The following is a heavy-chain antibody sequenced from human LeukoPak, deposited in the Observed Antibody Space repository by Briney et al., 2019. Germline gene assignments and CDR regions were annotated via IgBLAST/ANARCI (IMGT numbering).Heavy chain of an antibody. J-gene: IGHJ6*03. D-gene: IGHD6-13*01. CDR2: IYTSGST. CDR1: GGSISSGSYY. CDR3: ARDRASSSWYNHYYYMDV. Sequence: SETLSLTCTVSGGSISSGSYYWSWIRPPAGKGLEWIGRIYTSGSTNYNPSLKSRFTISVDTSKNQFSLKLSSVTAADTAVYYCARDRASSSWYNHYYYMDVWGKGTTVTVSS. V-gene: IGHV4-61*02.